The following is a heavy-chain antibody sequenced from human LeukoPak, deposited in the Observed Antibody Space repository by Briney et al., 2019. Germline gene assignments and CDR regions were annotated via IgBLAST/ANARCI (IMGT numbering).Heavy chain of an antibody. Sequence: SETLSLTCSVSGGSISSGDYYWSWIRQPPGKGLEWIGYIYYSGSTYYNPSLKSRVTISVETSKNQFSLRLSSVPAADTAVYFCARVYYDSINYYYVLSWGQGTLVTVSS. D-gene: IGHD3-22*01. J-gene: IGHJ4*02. CDR1: GGSISSGDYY. CDR3: ARVYYDSINYYYVLS. CDR2: IYYSGST. V-gene: IGHV4-30-4*08.